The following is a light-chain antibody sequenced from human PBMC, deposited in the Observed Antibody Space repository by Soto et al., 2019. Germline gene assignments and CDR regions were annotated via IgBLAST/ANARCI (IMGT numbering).Light chain of an antibody. CDR1: QSVSSD. CDR3: QQYNTWPRT. V-gene: IGKV3-15*01. Sequence: MTQSPATLSVSPGERATLSCRASQSVSSDLAWYQQKPGQAPRLLIFGASTRATNIPARFTGSRSGTEFTLTISSLQSEDFAVYYCQQYNTWPRTFGQGTKVESK. CDR2: GAS. J-gene: IGKJ1*01.